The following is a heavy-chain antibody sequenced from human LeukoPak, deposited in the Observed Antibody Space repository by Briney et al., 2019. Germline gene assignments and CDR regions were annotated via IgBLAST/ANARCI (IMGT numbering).Heavy chain of an antibody. Sequence: GGSLRLSCAASGFTFRSYYMSWVRQAPGKGLEGVANIDQDGSEKYYVDSVKGRFTISRDNSKNTLYLQMNSLRAEDTAVYYCARSSNGDYYGSGRFDYWGQGTLVTVSS. V-gene: IGHV3-7*01. D-gene: IGHD3-10*01. CDR1: GFTFRSYY. CDR3: ARSSNGDYYGSGRFDY. CDR2: IDQDGSEK. J-gene: IGHJ4*02.